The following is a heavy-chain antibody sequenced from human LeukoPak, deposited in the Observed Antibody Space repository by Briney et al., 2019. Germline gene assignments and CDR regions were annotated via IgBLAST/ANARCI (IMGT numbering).Heavy chain of an antibody. D-gene: IGHD1-1*01. CDR3: PRVANWDLDY. J-gene: IGHJ4*02. V-gene: IGHV3-7*05. CDR1: GFTLSRYY. Sequence: PGGSLRLSCAASGFTLSRYYMSWVRQAPGKGLEWVASIKEDGSDRYYVDSVRGRFTISRDNAKNSLYLQMNSLRADDTAVYYCPRVANWDLDYWGQGTLVPVSS. CDR2: IKEDGSDR.